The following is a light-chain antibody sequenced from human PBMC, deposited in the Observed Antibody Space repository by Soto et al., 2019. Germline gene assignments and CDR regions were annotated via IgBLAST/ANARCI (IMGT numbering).Light chain of an antibody. CDR3: SSYAGTTL. CDR2: EVT. J-gene: IGLJ1*01. CDR1: NSDVGDYKY. Sequence: QSALTQPPSASGSRGQSVTISCTGTNSDVGDYKYVSWYQQHPGKAPKLVIYEVTKRRSGVPDRFSGSKSGNTASLTISGLQAEDEADYYCSSYAGTTLFGTGTKLTVL. V-gene: IGLV2-8*01.